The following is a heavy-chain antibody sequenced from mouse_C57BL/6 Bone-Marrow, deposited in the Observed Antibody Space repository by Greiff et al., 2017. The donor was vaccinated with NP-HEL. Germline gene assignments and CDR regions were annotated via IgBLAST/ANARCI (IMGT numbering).Heavy chain of an antibody. CDR2: IRNKANGYTT. Sequence: EVQGVESGGGLVQPGGSLSLSCAASGFTFTDYYMSWVRQPPGKALEWLGFIRNKANGYTTEYSASVKGRFTISRDNSQSILYLQMNALRAEDSATYYCARYRGYGSSYEYFDVWGTGTTVTVSS. D-gene: IGHD1-1*01. CDR3: ARYRGYGSSYEYFDV. CDR1: GFTFTDYY. V-gene: IGHV7-3*01. J-gene: IGHJ1*03.